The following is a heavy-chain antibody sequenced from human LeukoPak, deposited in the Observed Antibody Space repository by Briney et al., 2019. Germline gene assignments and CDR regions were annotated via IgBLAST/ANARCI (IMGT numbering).Heavy chain of an antibody. CDR1: GFTFSSYA. D-gene: IGHD6-13*01. V-gene: IGHV3-30*04. CDR2: ISYDGSNK. CDR3: ARRPGIAAAGIFYYYGMDV. J-gene: IGHJ6*02. Sequence: PGRSLRLSCAAPGFTFSSYAMHWVRQAPGKGLEWVAVISYDGSNKYYADSVKGRFTISRDNSKNTLYLQMNSLRAEDTAVYYCARRPGIAAAGIFYYYGMDVSGQGTTVTVSS.